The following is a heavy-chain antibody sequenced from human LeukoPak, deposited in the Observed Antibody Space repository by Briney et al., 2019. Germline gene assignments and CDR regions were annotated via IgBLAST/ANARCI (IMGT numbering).Heavy chain of an antibody. CDR3: ARAHRAGGDYYDSRDEASFDY. V-gene: IGHV3-20*04. Sequence: GGSLRLSCAASGFTFDDYGMSWVRQASGKGLEWVSGINWSGGSTGYADSVKGRFTISRDNAKNSLYLQMNSLRAEDTALYYCARAHRAGGDYYDSRDEASFDYWGQGTLVTVSS. CDR1: GFTFDDYG. J-gene: IGHJ4*02. CDR2: INWSGGST. D-gene: IGHD3-22*01.